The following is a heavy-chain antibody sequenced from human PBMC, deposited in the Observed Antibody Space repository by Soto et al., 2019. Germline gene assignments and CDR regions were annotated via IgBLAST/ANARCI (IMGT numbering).Heavy chain of an antibody. CDR2: GHYSGST. V-gene: IGHV4-39*07. D-gene: IGHD1-26*01. J-gene: IGHJ4*02. CDR1: GGSVGSYSYY. Sequence: SETLSLTCTVSGGSVGSYSYYWGWIRQPPGKGLEWIGSGHYSGSTDSNPSLKSRVTISVDTSKNQFSLKLSSVTAADTAVYYCARTPWELAYYFDYWGQGTLVTVSS. CDR3: ARTPWELAYYFDY.